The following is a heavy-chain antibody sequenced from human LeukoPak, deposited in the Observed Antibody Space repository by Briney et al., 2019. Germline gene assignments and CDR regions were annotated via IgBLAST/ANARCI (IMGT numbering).Heavy chain of an antibody. CDR1: GFTFSSNG. Sequence: PGGSLRLSCAASGFTFSSNGMHWVRQAPGKGLEWVALISYDGSNKYYADSVKGRFTISRDNSKNTLYLQMNSLRAEDTAVYHCARDSYYYDSSGFPPEYWGLGTLVTVSS. D-gene: IGHD3-22*01. CDR2: ISYDGSNK. V-gene: IGHV3-30*19. J-gene: IGHJ4*02. CDR3: ARDSYYYDSSGFPPEY.